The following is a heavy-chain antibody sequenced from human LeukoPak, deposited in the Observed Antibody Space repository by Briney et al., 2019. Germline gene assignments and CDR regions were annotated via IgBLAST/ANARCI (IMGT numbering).Heavy chain of an antibody. J-gene: IGHJ4*02. CDR1: GGSFSGYY. CDR3: ARSSRVHYYDSSGYYPRFDY. V-gene: IGHV4-34*01. D-gene: IGHD3-22*01. CDR2: INHSGST. Sequence: SETLSLTCAVYGGSFSGYYWSWIRQPPGKGLEWIGEINHSGSTNYNPSLKSRVTISVYTSKNQFSLKLISVTAADTAVYYCARSSRVHYYDSSGYYPRFDYWGQGTLVTVSS.